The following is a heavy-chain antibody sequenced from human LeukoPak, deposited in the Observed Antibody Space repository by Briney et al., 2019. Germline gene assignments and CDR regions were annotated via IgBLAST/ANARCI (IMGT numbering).Heavy chain of an antibody. V-gene: IGHV4-61*02. Sequence: PSETLSLTCTVSGGSINSGSYYWSWIRQPAGKGLEWIGRISTSGSTNYNPSLKSRVTISVDTSKNQFSLKLRSVTAADTAVYYCARRPRAGWFDPWGQGTLVTVSS. CDR1: GGSINSGSYY. CDR2: ISTSGST. J-gene: IGHJ5*02. CDR3: ARRPRAGWFDP.